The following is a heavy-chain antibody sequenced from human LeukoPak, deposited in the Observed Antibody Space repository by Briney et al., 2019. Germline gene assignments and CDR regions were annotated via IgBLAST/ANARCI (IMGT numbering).Heavy chain of an antibody. CDR1: GFTFSTYG. Sequence: PGGSLRLSCAASGFTFSTYGMHWFRQAPNKGLEGVAFIRYDGSSKSYTDSVKDRFTISRDNSNSTLYLQMNSLRAEDSAVYYCANVSRYSYGYGALDYWGQGTLVTVSS. D-gene: IGHD5-18*01. J-gene: IGHJ4*02. CDR2: IRYDGSSK. CDR3: ANVSRYSYGYGALDY. V-gene: IGHV3-30*02.